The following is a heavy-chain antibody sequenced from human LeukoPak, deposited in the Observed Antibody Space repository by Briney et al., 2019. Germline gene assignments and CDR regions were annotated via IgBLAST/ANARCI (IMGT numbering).Heavy chain of an antibody. CDR1: GFIVSSNY. CDR2: IYTGGST. Sequence: GGSLRLSCAASGFIVSSNYMSWVRQAPGKGLEWVSVIYTGGSTYYADSVKGRFTISRDNSKNTLYLQMNSLRAEDTAVYYCAKDGLEATPLFDYWGQGTLVTVSS. V-gene: IGHV3-53*01. CDR3: AKDGLEATPLFDY. D-gene: IGHD3-3*01. J-gene: IGHJ4*02.